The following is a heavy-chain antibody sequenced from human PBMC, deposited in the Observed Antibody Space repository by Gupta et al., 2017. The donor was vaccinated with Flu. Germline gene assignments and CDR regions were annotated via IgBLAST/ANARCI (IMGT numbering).Heavy chain of an antibody. CDR3: ARDGAYSSSWTWYDYHAMDV. D-gene: IGHD6-13*01. V-gene: IGHV4-34*01. Sequence: QVQLQQWGAGLLKPSETLSLTCAVYSGSFIGYYWSWIRQPPGKGLEWIGQINYSGSTNYNPSLKSRVTISVDTSKNQFSLRLSSLTAADTAVYYCARDGAYSSSWTWYDYHAMDVWGQGTTVTASS. CDR2: INYSGST. J-gene: IGHJ6*02. CDR1: SGSFIGYY.